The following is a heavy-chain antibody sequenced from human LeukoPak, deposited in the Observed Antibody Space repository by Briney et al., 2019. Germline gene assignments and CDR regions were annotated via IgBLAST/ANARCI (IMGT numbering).Heavy chain of an antibody. CDR3: ARDYSSIAAAGTATFDY. J-gene: IGHJ4*02. Sequence: ASVKVSCKASGYTFTSYGISWVRQAPGQGLEWTGRISAYNGNTNYAQKLQGRVTMTTDTSTSTAYMELRSLRSDDTAVYYCARDYSSIAAAGTATFDYWGQGTLVTVSS. D-gene: IGHD6-13*01. CDR1: GYTFTSYG. CDR2: ISAYNGNT. V-gene: IGHV1-18*01.